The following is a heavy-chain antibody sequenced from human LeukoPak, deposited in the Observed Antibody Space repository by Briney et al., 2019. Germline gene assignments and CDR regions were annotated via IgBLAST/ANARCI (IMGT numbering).Heavy chain of an antibody. J-gene: IGHJ3*02. CDR2: IKRDGSDK. V-gene: IGHV3-7*01. CDR3: ARITGVAFDI. Sequence: PGGSLRLSCAASGFTFSNAWMSWVRQAPGKGLEWVANIKRDGSDKYCVDSVKGRFTISRDNAKNSLYLQMNSLRVEDTAMYYCARITGVAFDIWGQGTMITVSS. CDR1: GFTFSNAW. D-gene: IGHD3-10*01.